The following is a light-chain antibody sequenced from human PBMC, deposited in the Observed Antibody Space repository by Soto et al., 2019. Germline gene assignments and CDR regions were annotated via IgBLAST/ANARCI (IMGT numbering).Light chain of an antibody. CDR3: CAYSNSGTHV. CDR1: SSDVGSYDY. CDR2: DVN. J-gene: IGLJ1*01. V-gene: IGLV2-14*03. Sequence: QSVLTQPASVSGSPGQSITFSCTGTSSDVGSYDYVSWHQQHPGKAPKLIIYDVNNRPSGVPSRFSGSKSGNTASLTISGLQTEDEADYYCCAYSNSGTHVFGTGTKLTVL.